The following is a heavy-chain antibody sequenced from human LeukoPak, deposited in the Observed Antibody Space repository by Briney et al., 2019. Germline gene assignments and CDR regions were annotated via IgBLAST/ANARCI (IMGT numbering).Heavy chain of an antibody. J-gene: IGHJ4*02. CDR3: ARGYGRYFDF. CDR2: ISSGSTYI. Sequence: GGSLRLSCAASGFSFSTYNMDWVRQAPGKGLEWVSSISSGSTYIYYADSMKGRFTISRDNAKNSLFLQMNSLRADDTAVYYCARGYGRYFDFWGQGTLVTVSS. V-gene: IGHV3-21*01. D-gene: IGHD4-17*01. CDR1: GFSFSTYN.